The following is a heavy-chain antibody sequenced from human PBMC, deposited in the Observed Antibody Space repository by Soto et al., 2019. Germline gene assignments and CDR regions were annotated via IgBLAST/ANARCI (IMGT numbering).Heavy chain of an antibody. CDR1: GGSISSSSYY. CDR3: ARLGGQKWLPLDY. Sequence: TSETLSLTCTVSGGSISSSSYYWGWIRQPPGKGLEWIGSIYYSGSTCYNPSLKSRVTISVDTSKNQFSLKLSSVTAADTAVYYCARLGGQKWLPLDYWGQGTLVTVSS. V-gene: IGHV4-39*01. J-gene: IGHJ4*02. D-gene: IGHD5-12*01. CDR2: IYYSGST.